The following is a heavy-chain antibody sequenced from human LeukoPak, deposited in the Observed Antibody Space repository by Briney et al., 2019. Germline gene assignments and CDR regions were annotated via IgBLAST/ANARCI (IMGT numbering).Heavy chain of an antibody. V-gene: IGHV3-30*04. D-gene: IGHD1-26*01. Sequence: GRSLRLSCAASGFTFSSYAMHWVRQAPGKGLEWVAVISYDGSNKYYADSVKGRFTISRDNSKNTLYLQMNSLRAEDTAVYYCARDSGSYLHFDYWGQGTLVTVSS. J-gene: IGHJ4*02. CDR1: GFTFSSYA. CDR2: ISYDGSNK. CDR3: ARDSGSYLHFDY.